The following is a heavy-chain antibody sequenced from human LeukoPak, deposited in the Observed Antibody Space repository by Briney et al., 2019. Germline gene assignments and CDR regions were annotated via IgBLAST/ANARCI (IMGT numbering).Heavy chain of an antibody. D-gene: IGHD2-2*01. CDR3: AKDAELLSGALDFDY. V-gene: IGHV3-30*02. CDR1: GFTFSSYG. J-gene: IGHJ4*02. Sequence: GGSLRLSCAASGFTFSSYGMHWVRQAPGKGLEWVALIRYDGSNKYYADSVKGRFTISRDNSKNTLYLQMNSLRAEDTAVYYCAKDAELLSGALDFDYWGQGTLVTVSS. CDR2: IRYDGSNK.